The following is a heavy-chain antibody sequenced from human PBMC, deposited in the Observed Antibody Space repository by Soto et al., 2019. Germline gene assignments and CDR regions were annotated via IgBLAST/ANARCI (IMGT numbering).Heavy chain of an antibody. J-gene: IGHJ6*03. Sequence: LETMCLTCTVSGGYIISYYWSWIRQPPGKGLEWIGYIYYSGSTNYNPSLKSRVTISVDTSKNQFSLKLSSVTAADTAVYYCAGEGSSRYMDVWGKGTTVTVSS. CDR1: GGYIISYY. CDR3: AGEGSSRYMDV. V-gene: IGHV4-59*01. D-gene: IGHD6-6*01. CDR2: IYYSGST.